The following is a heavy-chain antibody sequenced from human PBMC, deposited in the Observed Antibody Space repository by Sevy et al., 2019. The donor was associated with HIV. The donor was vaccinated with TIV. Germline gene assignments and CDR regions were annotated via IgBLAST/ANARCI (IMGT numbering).Heavy chain of an antibody. CDR3: ARVPSTGRYGMDV. V-gene: IGHV3-48*01. J-gene: IGHJ6*02. CDR2: ISSSSSTI. D-gene: IGHD3-10*01. Sequence: GGSLRLSCAASGFTFSSYSMNWVRQAPGKGLEWVSNISSSSSTIYYADSVKGRITISRDNAKNSLYLQMSSLRADDTALYYCARVPSTGRYGMDVWGQGTTVTVSS. CDR1: GFTFSSYS.